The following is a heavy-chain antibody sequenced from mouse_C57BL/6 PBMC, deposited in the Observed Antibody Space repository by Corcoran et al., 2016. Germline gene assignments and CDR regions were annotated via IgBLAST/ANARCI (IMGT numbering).Heavy chain of an antibody. J-gene: IGHJ2*01. CDR2: INTYSGVP. D-gene: IGHD2-2*01. Sequence: QIQLVQSGPELKKPGETVKISCKASGYTFTTYGMSWVKQAPGKGLKWMGWINTYSGVPTYADDFKGRFVFSLETSASTAYLQINNLKNEDTATYFCARGDLYYGYLFDYWGQGTTLTVSS. V-gene: IGHV9-3*01. CDR1: GYTFTTYG. CDR3: ARGDLYYGYLFDY.